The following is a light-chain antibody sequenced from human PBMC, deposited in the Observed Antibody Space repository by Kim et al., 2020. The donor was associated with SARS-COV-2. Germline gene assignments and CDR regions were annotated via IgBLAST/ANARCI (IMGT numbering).Light chain of an antibody. CDR1: NIESKS. V-gene: IGLV3-21*04. Sequence: YELTQPPSLSVAPGKTARITCGGNNIESKSVHWNQQKPGQAPVLVIYYDSDRPSGIPERFSGSNSGNTATLTISRVEAGDEADYYCQVWDSSSDHRVFG. CDR3: QVWDSSSDHRV. CDR2: YDS. J-gene: IGLJ3*02.